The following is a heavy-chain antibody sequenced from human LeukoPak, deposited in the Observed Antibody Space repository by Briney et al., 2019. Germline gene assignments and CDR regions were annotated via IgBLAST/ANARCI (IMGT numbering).Heavy chain of an antibody. CDR1: HGSISTYY. CDR2: IYYSGST. Sequence: SETQSLTCTVSHGSISTYYWAWIRQPPGKGLEWIGHIYYSGSTDYNPSLKSRVAISVDTSKNQFSLKLSSVTAADTAVYYCARLPGAVVPSAIPGRYYYSLDVWGQGTTVTVSS. V-gene: IGHV4-59*08. CDR3: ARLPGAVVPSAIPGRYYYSLDV. J-gene: IGHJ6*02. D-gene: IGHD2-2*02.